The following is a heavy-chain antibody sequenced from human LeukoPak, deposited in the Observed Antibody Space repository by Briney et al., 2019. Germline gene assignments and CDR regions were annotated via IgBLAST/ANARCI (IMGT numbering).Heavy chain of an antibody. CDR1: GGSFSGYY. J-gene: IGHJ4*02. Sequence: SETLSLTCAVYGGSFSGYYWSWIRQPPGKGLEWIGEINHSGSTNYNPSLKSRVTISVDTSKNQFSLKLSSVTAADTAVYYCARRVAFWSGYRYYFDYWGQGTLVTVSS. CDR3: ARRVAFWSGYRYYFDY. CDR2: INHSGST. D-gene: IGHD3-3*01. V-gene: IGHV4-34*01.